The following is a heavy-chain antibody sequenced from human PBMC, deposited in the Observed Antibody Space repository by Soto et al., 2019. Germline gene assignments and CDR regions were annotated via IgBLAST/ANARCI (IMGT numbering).Heavy chain of an antibody. D-gene: IGHD7-27*01. CDR3: ARHAKNTGDFDYYYGMDV. J-gene: IGHJ6*02. CDR2: IYYRGNT. V-gene: IGHV4-59*08. Sequence: SETLSLTCSVSGGSISPYYWSWSRQPPGKGLEWGGNIYYRGNTNYNPSLERRVTISLDTSKKQFSLNLRSVTAADTAVYYCARHAKNTGDFDYYYGMDVWGQGTTVT. CDR1: GGSISPYY.